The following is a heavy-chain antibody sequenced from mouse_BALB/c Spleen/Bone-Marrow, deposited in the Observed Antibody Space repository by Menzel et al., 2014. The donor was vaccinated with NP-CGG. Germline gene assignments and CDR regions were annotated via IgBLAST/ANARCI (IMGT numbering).Heavy chain of an antibody. CDR1: GFTFTDYY. CDR3: ARDKGRVFFDY. V-gene: IGHV7-3*02. CDR2: IRNKANGYTT. Sequence: EVKVVESGGGLVQPGGSLRLSCATPGFTFTDYYMNWVRQPPGRALEWLGFIRNKANGYTTEYSAPVKGRFTISRDNSQNILYLQMNTLRAEDSATYYCARDKGRVFFDYWGQGTTLTVSS. J-gene: IGHJ2*01.